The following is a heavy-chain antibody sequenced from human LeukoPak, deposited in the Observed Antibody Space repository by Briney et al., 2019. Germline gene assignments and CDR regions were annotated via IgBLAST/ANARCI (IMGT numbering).Heavy chain of an antibody. CDR1: GYGFTSYW. J-gene: IGHJ4*02. D-gene: IGHD6-13*01. V-gene: IGHV5-51*01. Sequence: SGESLKISCKGSGYGFTSYWIGWVRQMPGKGLEWMGIIYPGDSDTRYSPSFQGQVTISADKSISTAYLQWSSLKASDTAMYYCARLATKPGIAAAGYYFDYWGQGTLVTVSS. CDR2: IYPGDSDT. CDR3: ARLATKPGIAAAGYYFDY.